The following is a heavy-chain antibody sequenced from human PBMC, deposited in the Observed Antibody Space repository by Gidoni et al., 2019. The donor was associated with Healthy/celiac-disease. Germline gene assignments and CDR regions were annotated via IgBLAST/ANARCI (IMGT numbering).Heavy chain of an antibody. Sequence: EVQLLASGGGLVQPGGSLSLSCAASGFTFSSYAMSWVRQAPGKGLEWVSAISGSGGSTYYADSVKGRFTISRDNSKNTLYLQMNSLRAEDTAVYYCAKDVYYYDSSGYWGQGTLVTVSS. CDR2: ISGSGGST. CDR3: AKDVYYYDSSGY. D-gene: IGHD3-22*01. J-gene: IGHJ4*02. V-gene: IGHV3-23*01. CDR1: GFTFSSYA.